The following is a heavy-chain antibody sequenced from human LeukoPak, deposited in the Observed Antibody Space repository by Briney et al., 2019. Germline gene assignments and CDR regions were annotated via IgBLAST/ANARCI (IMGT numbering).Heavy chain of an antibody. D-gene: IGHD2-15*01. V-gene: IGHV3-33*01. CDR3: ARDFCSGGSCYPDAFDI. J-gene: IGHJ3*02. CDR1: GFTFSSYG. CDR2: IWYDGTNT. Sequence: GRYLRLSCAASGFTFSSYGMHWVRQAPGKGLEWVAVIWYDGTNTYYADSVKGRFTISRDNSKNTLYLQMNSLRAEDTAVYYCARDFCSGGSCYPDAFDIWGPGTMVTVSS.